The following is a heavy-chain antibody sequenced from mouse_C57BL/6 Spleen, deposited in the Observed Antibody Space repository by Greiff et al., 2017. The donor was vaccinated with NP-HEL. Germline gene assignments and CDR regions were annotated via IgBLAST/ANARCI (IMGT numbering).Heavy chain of an antibody. Sequence: VQLVESGAELARPGASVKLSCKASGYTFTSYGISWVKQRTGQGLEWIGEIYPRSGNTYYNEKFKGKATLTADKSSSTAYMELRSLTSEDSAVYFCARERDYYGSSYYAMDYWGQGTSVTVSS. D-gene: IGHD1-1*01. J-gene: IGHJ4*01. CDR2: IYPRSGNT. CDR1: GYTFTSYG. CDR3: ARERDYYGSSYYAMDY. V-gene: IGHV1-81*01.